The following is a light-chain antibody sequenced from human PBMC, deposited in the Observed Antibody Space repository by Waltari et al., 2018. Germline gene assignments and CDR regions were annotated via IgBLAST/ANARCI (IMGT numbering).Light chain of an antibody. V-gene: IGKV4-1*01. CDR3: HQYYSTPPT. CDR1: QSVFYSSNNNNY. CDR2: WAS. J-gene: IGKJ2*01. Sequence: DIVMSQSPDSLAVSLGERATINRKSSQSVFYSSNNNNYLAWYQQKPGQPPKLLIYWASTRESGVRDRFSGSGSGTGFTLTISSLQAEDVAVYYCHQYYSTPPTFGQGTKLEIK.